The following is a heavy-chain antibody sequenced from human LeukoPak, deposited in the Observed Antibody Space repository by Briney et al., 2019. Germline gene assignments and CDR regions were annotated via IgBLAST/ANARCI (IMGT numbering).Heavy chain of an antibody. J-gene: IGHJ4*02. D-gene: IGHD5-12*01. Sequence: SETLSLTCTVSGGSISSYYWSWIRQPAGKGLEWIGRIYTSGSTNYNPSLKSRVTMSVDTSKNQFSLKLSSVTAADTAVYYCARVDGGGYDSSYYFDYWGQGTLVTVSS. CDR3: ARVDGGGYDSSYYFDY. CDR2: IYTSGST. V-gene: IGHV4-4*07. CDR1: GGSISSYY.